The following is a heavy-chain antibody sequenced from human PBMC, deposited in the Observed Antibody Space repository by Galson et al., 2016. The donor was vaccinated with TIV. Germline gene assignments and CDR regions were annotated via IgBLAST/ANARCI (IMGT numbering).Heavy chain of an antibody. V-gene: IGHV4-39*01. CDR1: GGSISSTSYY. CDR2: IYYSGSA. D-gene: IGHD2-2*01. CDR3: ATYCSSTTCLFDP. J-gene: IGHJ5*02. Sequence: SETLSLTCTVSGGSISSTSYYWGWIRQPPGKGLEWIGNIYYSGSAYYNPSLKSRVTISVDTSKNQFSLKLSSVTAADTAVYYCATYCSSTTCLFDPWGQGTLVIVSS.